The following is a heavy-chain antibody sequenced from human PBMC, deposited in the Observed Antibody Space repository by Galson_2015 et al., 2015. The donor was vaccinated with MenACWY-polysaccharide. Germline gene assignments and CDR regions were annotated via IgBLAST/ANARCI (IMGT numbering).Heavy chain of an antibody. Sequence: SLRLSCAASGFSLGAWYMSWIRQAPGKGLEWLSYISKSGDSIYYGDSVKGRFAISRDNAKNSLYLQLNSLEVGDTAIYYCARGHYGLDVWGRGTTVTVSS. V-gene: IGHV3-11*01. CDR1: GFSLGAWY. J-gene: IGHJ6*02. CDR3: ARGHYGLDV. CDR2: ISKSGDSI.